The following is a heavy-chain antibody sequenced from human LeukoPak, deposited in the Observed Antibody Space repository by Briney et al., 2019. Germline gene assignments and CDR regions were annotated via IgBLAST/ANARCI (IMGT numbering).Heavy chain of an antibody. J-gene: IGHJ4*02. V-gene: IGHV3-7*03. D-gene: IGHD1-14*01. CDR2: INSDGSEG. CDR3: ARPVGGATGDTGYFDF. CDR1: GFTFSGFW. Sequence: GGSLRLSCAVSGFTFSGFWMSWSRQAPGKGLEWVASINSDGSEGYYADVVKGRFTISRDNAKNSLYLEINSPRVEDTAIYYCARPVGGATGDTGYFDFWGQGILVTVSS.